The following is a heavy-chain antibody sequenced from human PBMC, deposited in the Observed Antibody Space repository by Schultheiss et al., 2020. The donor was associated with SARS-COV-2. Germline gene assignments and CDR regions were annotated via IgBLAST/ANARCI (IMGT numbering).Heavy chain of an antibody. CDR2: IYPGDSDT. D-gene: IGHD6-13*01. CDR3: ARDFGIAAAGTDYYYGMDV. J-gene: IGHJ6*02. CDR1: GYSFTSYW. Sequence: GGSLRLSCKGSGYSFTSYWIGWVRQMPGKGLEWMGIIYPGDSDTRYSPSFQGQVTISADKSISTAFLQWSSLKASDTAMYYCARDFGIAAAGTDYYYGMDVWGQGTTVTVSS. V-gene: IGHV5-51*01.